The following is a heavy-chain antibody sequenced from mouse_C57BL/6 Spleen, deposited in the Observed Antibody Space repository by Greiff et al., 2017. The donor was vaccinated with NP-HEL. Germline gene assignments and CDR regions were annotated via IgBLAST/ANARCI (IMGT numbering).Heavy chain of an antibody. J-gene: IGHJ2*01. V-gene: IGHV1-54*01. D-gene: IGHD1-1*01. CDR2: INPGSGGT. CDR1: GYAFTNYL. CDR3: ARTTVVAYYFDY. Sequence: VQLQQSGAELVRPGPSVKVSCKASGYAFTNYLIEWVKQRPGQGLEWIGVINPGSGGTNYNEKFKGKATLTADKSSSTAYMQLSSLTSEDSAVYFCARTTVVAYYFDYWGQGTTLTVSS.